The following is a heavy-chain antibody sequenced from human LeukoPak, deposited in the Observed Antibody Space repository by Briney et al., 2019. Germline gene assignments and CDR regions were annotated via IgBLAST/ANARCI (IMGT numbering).Heavy chain of an antibody. D-gene: IGHD1-26*01. CDR2: ITASGTAM. V-gene: IGHV3-48*02. Sequence: GGSLRLSCAASGFTFSSYSMNWVRQAPGKGLEWVSHITASGTAMFYADSVKGRFTNSRDNAKNSPYLQMNSLRDEDTAVYYCASSGSYRFDYWGQGTLVTVSS. CDR3: ASSGSYRFDY. CDR1: GFTFSSYS. J-gene: IGHJ4*02.